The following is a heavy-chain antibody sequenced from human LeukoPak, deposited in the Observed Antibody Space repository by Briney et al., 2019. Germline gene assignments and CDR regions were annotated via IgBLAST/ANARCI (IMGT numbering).Heavy chain of an antibody. D-gene: IGHD4-23*01. J-gene: IGHJ4*02. V-gene: IGHV3-23*01. Sequence: GGSLRLSCAASGFTFSSYAMSWVRQAPGKGLEWVSVISGSGGTTYSADSVRGRFTISRDNSKNTLFLQMNSLRADDTAAYYCARERGNNGGNTNGYFDYWGQGTLVTLSS. CDR1: GFTFSSYA. CDR3: ARERGNNGGNTNGYFDY. CDR2: ISGSGGTT.